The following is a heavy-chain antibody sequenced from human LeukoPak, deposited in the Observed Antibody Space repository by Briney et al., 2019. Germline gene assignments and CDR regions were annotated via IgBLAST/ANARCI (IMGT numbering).Heavy chain of an antibody. J-gene: IGHJ5*02. CDR2: IIPIFGTA. CDR3: AFSPPRYNWFDP. CDR1: GGTFISYA. Sequence: VASVKVSFTASGGTFISYAISWVRQAPGQGLEWMGGIIPIFGTANYAQKFQGRVTITADESTSTAYMELSSLRSEDTAVYYCAFSPPRYNWFDPWGQGTLVTVSS. V-gene: IGHV1-69*13.